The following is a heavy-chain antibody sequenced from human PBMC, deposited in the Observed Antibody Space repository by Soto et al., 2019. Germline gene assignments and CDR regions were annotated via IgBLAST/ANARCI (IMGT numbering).Heavy chain of an antibody. J-gene: IGHJ5*02. D-gene: IGHD6-13*01. CDR2: IWYDGSNK. Sequence: GGSLRLSCAASGFTFSIYGMDWVCQAPGKGLEWVAVIWYDGSNKYYADSVKGRFTISRDNSKNTLYLQMNSLRAEDTAVYYCAREGSSSWYVGGWFDPWGQGTLVTVSS. CDR3: AREGSSSWYVGGWFDP. CDR1: GFTFSIYG. V-gene: IGHV3-33*01.